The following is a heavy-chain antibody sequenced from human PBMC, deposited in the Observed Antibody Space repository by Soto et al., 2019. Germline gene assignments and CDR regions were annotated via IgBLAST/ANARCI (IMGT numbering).Heavy chain of an antibody. CDR1: GFTFSSYG. CDR3: AKGGEPHVAGGDFQH. CDR2: ISYDGSNK. D-gene: IGHD1-26*01. V-gene: IGHV3-30*18. Sequence: QVQLVESGGGVVQPGRSLRLSCAASGFTFSSYGMHWVRQAPGKGLEWVAVISYDGSNKYYADSVKGRFSISRDNSKNTLYLQMNSLRAEDTAVYYCAKGGEPHVAGGDFQHWGQGILVTVSS. J-gene: IGHJ1*01.